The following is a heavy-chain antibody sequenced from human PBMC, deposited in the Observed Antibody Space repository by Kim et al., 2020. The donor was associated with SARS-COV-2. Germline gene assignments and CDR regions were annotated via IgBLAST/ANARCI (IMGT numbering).Heavy chain of an antibody. CDR1: GFTFSAYW. CDR2: IKSDASTT. J-gene: IGHJ5*02. CDR3: AGDPDSSGYSWFDP. V-gene: IGHV3-74*01. Sequence: GGSLRLSCVASGFTFSAYWHWVRQVPGKGLVWVSRIKSDASTTSYADSVKGRFTISRDNAKNTLYLQMSSLRAEDTAVYYCAGDPDSSGYSWFDPWGQG. D-gene: IGHD5-18*01.